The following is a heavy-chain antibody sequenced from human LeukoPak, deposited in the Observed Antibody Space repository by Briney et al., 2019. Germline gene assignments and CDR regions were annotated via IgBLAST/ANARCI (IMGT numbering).Heavy chain of an antibody. CDR3: TKGGELMNH. CDR2: IYTSGST. V-gene: IGHV4-61*02. D-gene: IGHD1-26*01. CDR1: GGSVSSGNYY. J-gene: IGHJ5*02. Sequence: PSQTLSLTCTVSGGSVSSGNYYWTWIRQPAGKGLEWIGRIYTSGSTNYNPSLKSRVTISIDASKNQFSLRLTSVTAADTAVYYCTKGGELMNHWGQGTLVTVSS.